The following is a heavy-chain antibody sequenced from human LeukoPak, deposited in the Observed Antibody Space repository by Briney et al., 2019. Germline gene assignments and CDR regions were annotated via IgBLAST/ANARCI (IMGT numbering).Heavy chain of an antibody. D-gene: IGHD1-26*01. CDR1: GLTVSNNY. CDR3: ARDHGIDYYYYMDV. V-gene: IGHV3-7*01. J-gene: IGHJ6*03. Sequence: PGGSLRLSCAASGLTVSNNYMTWVRQAPGKGLEWVASINEDGSEIHYVDSVKGRFTISRDNAKNSLYLQMNSLRAEDTAVYYCARDHGIDYYYYMDVWGKGTTVTISS. CDR2: INEDGSEI.